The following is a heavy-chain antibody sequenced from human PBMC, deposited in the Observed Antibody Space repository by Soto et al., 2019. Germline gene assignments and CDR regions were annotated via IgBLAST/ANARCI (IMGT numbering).Heavy chain of an antibody. Sequence: EVQLEESGGALVQPGGSLRLSCAASGFTVSSNYMSWVRQAPGKGLEWVSVIYSGGNTYYADSVKGRFTISRDNSKNTVDLQMNSLRVEDTAVYYCARGSSWPFQEWGQGTLVTVSS. J-gene: IGHJ1*01. CDR3: ARGSSWPFQE. CDR1: GFTVSSNY. CDR2: IYSGGNT. D-gene: IGHD6-13*01. V-gene: IGHV3-66*01.